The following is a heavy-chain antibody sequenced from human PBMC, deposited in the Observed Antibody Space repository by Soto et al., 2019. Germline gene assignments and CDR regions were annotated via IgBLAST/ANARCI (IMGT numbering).Heavy chain of an antibody. CDR1: GYTFTSYG. J-gene: IGHJ6*03. V-gene: IGHV1-18*01. CDR2: ISAYNGNT. D-gene: IGHD6-6*01. CDR3: SRVKDEYSSPFMLAYYYYYYMYV. Sequence: ASVKVSCKASGYTFTSYGISWVRQAPGQGLEWKGWISAYNGNTNYSPRLQGRVTMPTDTSTSTAYMELRSLRSDDTAVYYCSRVKDEYSSPFMLAYYYYYYMYVWGKETTVTVSS.